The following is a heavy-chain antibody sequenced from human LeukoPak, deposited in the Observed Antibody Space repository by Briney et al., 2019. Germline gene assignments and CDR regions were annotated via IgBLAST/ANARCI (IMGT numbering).Heavy chain of an antibody. D-gene: IGHD1-26*01. CDR1: GFTFSSYA. CDR3: AKEVVGAPGDY. Sequence: GGSLRLSCAASGFTFSSYAMNWVRQAPGKGLEWVSHISASGSSTYYADSVKGQFTISRENSKNTLYLQMNSLRAEDTAVYYCAKEVVGAPGDYWGQGTLVTVSS. CDR2: ISASGSST. V-gene: IGHV3-23*01. J-gene: IGHJ4*02.